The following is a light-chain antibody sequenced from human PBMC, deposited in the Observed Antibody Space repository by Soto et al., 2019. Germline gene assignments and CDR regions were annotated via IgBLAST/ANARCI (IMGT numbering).Light chain of an antibody. CDR2: DAS. V-gene: IGKV1-13*02. Sequence: AIQLTQSPSSLSASIGDRVTITCRASQGSARALAWYQQKPGKPPSLLIYDASTPESGVPSRFSCSGSSAHYTLTITTLQAADFATYYCHQFSTFPVTFGGGTRVDI. J-gene: IGKJ4*02. CDR1: QGSARA. CDR3: HQFSTFPVT.